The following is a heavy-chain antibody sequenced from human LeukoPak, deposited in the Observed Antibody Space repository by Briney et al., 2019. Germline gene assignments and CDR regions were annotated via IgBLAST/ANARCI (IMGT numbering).Heavy chain of an antibody. CDR1: GFTFSSYA. J-gene: IGHJ4*02. Sequence: GGSLRLSCAASGFTFSSYAMHWVRQAPGKGLEWVAVISYDGSNKYYADSVKGRFTISRDNSKNTPYLQMNSLRAEDTAVYYCARDKEGVDYWGQGTLVTVSS. V-gene: IGHV3-30-3*01. CDR2: ISYDGSNK. CDR3: ARDKEGVDY.